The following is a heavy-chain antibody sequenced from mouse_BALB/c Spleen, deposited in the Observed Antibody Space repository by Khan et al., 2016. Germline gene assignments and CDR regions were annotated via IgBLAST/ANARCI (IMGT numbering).Heavy chain of an antibody. J-gene: IGHJ2*01. CDR2: IDPSDSYP. V-gene: IGHV1-69*02. D-gene: IGHD1-1*01. Sequence: QVQLKQSGAELVKPGASVKLSCKASGYTFTSYWMHWVKQRPGQGLEWIGEIDPSDSYPNYNQKFKGKATLTVDKSSSTAYMQLSSLTSEDSAVYYCARLTTVNYFDYWGQGTTLTVSS. CDR1: GYTFTSYW. CDR3: ARLTTVNYFDY.